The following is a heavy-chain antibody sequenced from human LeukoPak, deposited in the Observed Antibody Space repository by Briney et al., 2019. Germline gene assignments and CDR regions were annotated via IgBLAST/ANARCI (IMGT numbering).Heavy chain of an antibody. CDR1: GFTVSSNY. D-gene: IGHD2-15*01. CDR3: AREGYCSGGSCYSEPSFDY. Sequence: GGSLRLSCAASGFTVSSNYMSWVRQAPGKGLEWVSVIYSGGSTYYADSVKGRFTISRDNSKNTLYLQMNSRRAEDTAVYYCAREGYCSGGSCYSEPSFDYWGQGTLVTVSS. CDR2: IYSGGST. J-gene: IGHJ4*02. V-gene: IGHV3-53*01.